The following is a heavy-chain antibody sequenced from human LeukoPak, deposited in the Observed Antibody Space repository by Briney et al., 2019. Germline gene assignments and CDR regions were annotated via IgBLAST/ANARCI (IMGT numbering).Heavy chain of an antibody. CDR2: IKSGGRT. J-gene: IGHJ1*01. Sequence: GGSLRLSCAAAGFTFSNYWMHWVRQTPGKGLVWVSRIKSGGRTNYADSVKGRFTISRDNAKNTVSLQMNSLRAEDTGVYYCARAPSEIGGYYPEYFRHWGQGTLVTVSS. CDR3: ARAPSEIGGYYPEYFRH. D-gene: IGHD3-22*01. CDR1: GFTFSNYW. V-gene: IGHV3-74*01.